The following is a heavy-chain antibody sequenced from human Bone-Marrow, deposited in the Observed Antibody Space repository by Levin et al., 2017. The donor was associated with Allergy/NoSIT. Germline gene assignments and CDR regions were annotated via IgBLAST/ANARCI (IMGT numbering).Heavy chain of an antibody. V-gene: IGHV3-30*03. J-gene: IGHJ4*02. D-gene: IGHD1-20*01. CDR3: VGYNWNDPIY. CDR2: ISFDGSDE. CDR1: GFNFNYYG. Sequence: PGGSLRLSCAASGFNFNYYGMHWVRQAPGKGLEWVAVISFDGSDESYADSMKGRFTISRDNSKNTLYLQMNSLQPEDTAVYYCVGYNWNDPIYWGQGTLVTVSS.